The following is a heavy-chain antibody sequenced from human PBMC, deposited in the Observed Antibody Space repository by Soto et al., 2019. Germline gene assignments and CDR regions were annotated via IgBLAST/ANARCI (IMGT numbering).Heavy chain of an antibody. D-gene: IGHD3-16*02. CDR1: GFTFSSYA. CDR2: ISGSGRST. CDR3: ANLTCWEVIAHYFDH. J-gene: IGHJ4*02. Sequence: EVQLLESGGGLVQPGGSLRLSCAASGFTFSSYAMSWVGQAPGKGLEWVSAISGSGRSTYYADSVKGRFTISRDNFKNTLYLQMNSLRAEDTAVYYCANLTCWEVIAHYFDHWGQGTLATVSS. V-gene: IGHV3-23*01.